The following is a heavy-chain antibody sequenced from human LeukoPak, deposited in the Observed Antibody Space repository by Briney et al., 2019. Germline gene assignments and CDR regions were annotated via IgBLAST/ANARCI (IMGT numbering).Heavy chain of an antibody. D-gene: IGHD6-19*01. V-gene: IGHV1-18*01. Sequence: ASVKVSCKAVGYISSSYGISWVRQAPGQGLEWMGWISGYNGDTNYAQNLHDRLTMSTDTSTSTAYMELTSLRSDDTAVYYCARRGRCCSGWYEDHWGQGTLVTVSS. CDR1: GYISSSYG. CDR3: ARRGRCCSGWYEDH. J-gene: IGHJ4*02. CDR2: ISGYNGDT.